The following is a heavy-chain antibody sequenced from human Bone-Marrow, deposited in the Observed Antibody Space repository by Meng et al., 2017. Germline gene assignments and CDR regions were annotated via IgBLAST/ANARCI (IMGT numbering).Heavy chain of an antibody. V-gene: IGHV3-53*01. J-gene: IGHJ4*02. CDR1: GFTVSSNY. Sequence: GGSLRLSCAASGFTVSSNYMSWVRQAPGKGLEWVSVIYSGGSTYYADSVKGRFTISRDNSKNTLYLQMNSLRAEDTAVYYCARESNYYDSSGSDYWGQGTLVTVSS. CDR2: IYSGGST. CDR3: ARESNYYDSSGSDY. D-gene: IGHD3-22*01.